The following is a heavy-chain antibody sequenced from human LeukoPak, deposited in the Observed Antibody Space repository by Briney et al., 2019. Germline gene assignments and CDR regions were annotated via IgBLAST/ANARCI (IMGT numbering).Heavy chain of an antibody. CDR2: MNPNSGNT. V-gene: IGHV1-8*01. J-gene: IGHJ5*02. D-gene: IGHD3-22*01. Sequence: ASVKVSCKASGYTFTSYDINWVRQATGQGLEWMGWMNPNSGNTGYAQKFQGRVTMTTDTSTSTAYMELRSLRSDDTAVYYCARPYDSTDGWFDPWGQGTLVTVSS. CDR1: GYTFTSYD. CDR3: ARPYDSTDGWFDP.